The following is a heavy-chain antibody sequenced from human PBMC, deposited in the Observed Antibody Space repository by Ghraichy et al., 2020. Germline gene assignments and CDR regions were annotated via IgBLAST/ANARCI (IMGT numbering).Heavy chain of an antibody. CDR3: ARAPQTDGEEGTYYYYYMDV. J-gene: IGHJ6*03. V-gene: IGHV3-48*03. CDR2: ISSSGSTI. Sequence: GGSLRLSCAASGFTFSSYEMNWVRQAPGKGLEWVSYISSSGSTIYYADSVKGRFTISRDNAKNSLYLQMNSLRAEDTAVYYCARAPQTDGEEGTYYYYYMDVWGKGTTVTVSS. D-gene: IGHD4-17*01. CDR1: GFTFSSYE.